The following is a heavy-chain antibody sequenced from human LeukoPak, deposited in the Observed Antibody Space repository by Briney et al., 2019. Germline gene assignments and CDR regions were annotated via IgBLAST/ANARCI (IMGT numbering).Heavy chain of an antibody. V-gene: IGHV1-2*02. CDR2: INPNSGGT. CDR1: GYTFTCYY. D-gene: IGHD1-1*01. J-gene: IGHJ6*02. Sequence: ASVKVSCKASGYTFTCYYMHWVRQAPGQGLEWMGWINPNSGGTNYAQKFQGRVTMTRDTSISTAYMELSRLRSDDTAVYYCARDGTGTPYYYYYYGMDVWGQGTTVTVSS. CDR3: ARDGTGTPYYYYYYGMDV.